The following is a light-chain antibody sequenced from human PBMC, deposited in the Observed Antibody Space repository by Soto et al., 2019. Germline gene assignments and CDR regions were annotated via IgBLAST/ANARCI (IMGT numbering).Light chain of an antibody. J-gene: IGKJ1*01. CDR1: QVIRID. Sequence: DIQITHSPSSLSAFVVDRVTITFRASQVIRIDLGWFQQKPGKAPKRLIYGASSLQSGVPSRFSGRGSGTEFTLTISNLQPEDFATYYCLKHNSFPRKFGQGTKVDIK. CDR2: GAS. V-gene: IGKV1-17*02. CDR3: LKHNSFPRK.